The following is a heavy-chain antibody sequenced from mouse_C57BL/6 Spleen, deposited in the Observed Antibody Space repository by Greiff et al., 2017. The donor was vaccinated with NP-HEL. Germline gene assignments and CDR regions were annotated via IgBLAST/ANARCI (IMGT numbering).Heavy chain of an antibody. Sequence: EVKLMESGPGLVKPSQSLSLTCSVTGYSITSGYYWNWIRQFPGNKLEWMGYISYDGSNNYNPSLKNRISITRDTSKNQFFLKLNSVTTEDTATYYCAIYGSSYSFAYWGQGTLVTVSA. CDR2: ISYDGSN. CDR3: AIYGSSYSFAY. V-gene: IGHV3-6*01. CDR1: GYSITSGYY. J-gene: IGHJ3*01. D-gene: IGHD1-1*01.